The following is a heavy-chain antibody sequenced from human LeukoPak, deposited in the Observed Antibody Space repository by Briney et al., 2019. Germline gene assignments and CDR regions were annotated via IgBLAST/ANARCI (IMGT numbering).Heavy chain of an antibody. CDR1: GDSVSSNSAA. V-gene: IGHV6-1*01. CDR2: TYYRSKWYN. D-gene: IGHD3-10*01. J-gene: IGHJ5*02. CDR3: ARVXGXYGXGSYSSNNWFDP. Sequence: SQTLSLTCAISGDSVSSNSAAWNWIRQSPSRGLEWLGRTYYRSKWYNDYAVSVKSRITINPDTSKNQFSLQLNSVTPEDTAGYXXARVXGXYGXGSYSSNNWFDPWGQGTLVTVSS.